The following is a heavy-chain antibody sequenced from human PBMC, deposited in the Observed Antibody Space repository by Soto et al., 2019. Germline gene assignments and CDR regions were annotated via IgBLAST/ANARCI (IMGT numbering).Heavy chain of an antibody. CDR3: ARHLKAVAAGLAF. V-gene: IGHV4-39*01. Sequence: PSETLSLTCRASGDSISDTSFYWGWVRQSPGMGREWFRSIRYSGTTHLHSSLEPRATISVDTSKNEFYLRLRSVTAADTAIYFCARHLKAVAAGLAFWGQGIPVTVSS. CDR2: IRYSGTT. D-gene: IGHD6-19*01. CDR1: GDSISDTSFY. J-gene: IGHJ4*02.